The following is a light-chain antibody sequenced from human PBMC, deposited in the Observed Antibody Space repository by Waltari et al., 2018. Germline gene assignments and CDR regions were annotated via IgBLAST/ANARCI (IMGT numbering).Light chain of an antibody. V-gene: IGKV4-1*01. J-gene: IGKJ4*01. CDR2: WAS. CDR1: RSVFFSSDNKNY. CDR3: QQYYNLPLT. Sequence: DIVMTQSPDSLAVSLGERATINCKSSRSVFFSSDNKNYLAWYQQKSGQPPKLLISWASIRESGVPDRFSGSGSGTDFTLTISRLQAEDEAVYYCQQYYNLPLTFGGGTKVEIK.